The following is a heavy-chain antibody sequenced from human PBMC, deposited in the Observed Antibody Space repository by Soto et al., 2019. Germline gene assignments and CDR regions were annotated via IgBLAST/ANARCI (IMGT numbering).Heavy chain of an antibody. CDR3: ARGNGEFDP. Sequence: LHQPPGKGLEWIGEINHSGNTXYNPSLRSRVTISIDTSKNQLSLNLRSVSAADTAFYYCARGNGEFDPCGQITPGHRLL. CDR2: INHSGNT. D-gene: IGHD2-8*01. J-gene: IGHJ5*02. V-gene: IGHV4-34*01.